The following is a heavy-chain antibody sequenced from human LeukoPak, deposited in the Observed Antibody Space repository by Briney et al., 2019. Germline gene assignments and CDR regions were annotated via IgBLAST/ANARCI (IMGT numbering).Heavy chain of an antibody. D-gene: IGHD5/OR15-5a*01. V-gene: IGHV3-48*01. CDR1: GFTFTTYS. CDR3: AREVASTYNWFDP. Sequence: GGSLRLSCAASGFTFTTYSMNWVRRAPGKGLEWVSYISRSSVTIYYADSVKGRFTISRDNAKNSLYLQMNSLRAEDTAVYYCAREVASTYNWFDPWGQGTLVTVSS. CDR2: ISRSSVTI. J-gene: IGHJ5*02.